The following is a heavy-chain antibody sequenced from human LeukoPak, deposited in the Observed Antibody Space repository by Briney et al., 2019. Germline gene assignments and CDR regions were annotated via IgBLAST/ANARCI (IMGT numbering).Heavy chain of an antibody. V-gene: IGHV3-7*01. D-gene: IGHD6-6*01. CDR1: GFTFSTYW. CDR3: ARIGYSSSSNDY. J-gene: IGHJ4*02. CDR2: INQDESVK. Sequence: GGSLRLSCVASGFTFSTYWMSWVRQAPGKGLEWVANINQDESVKYYVDSVKGRFTISRDNAKNSLYLEMNSLRVEDTAVYYCARIGYSSSSNDYWGQGTLVTVSS.